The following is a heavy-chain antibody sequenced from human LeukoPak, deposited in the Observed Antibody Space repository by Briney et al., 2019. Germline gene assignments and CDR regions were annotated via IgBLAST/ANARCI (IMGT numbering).Heavy chain of an antibody. CDR3: AREVGYYDSSGMGDYFDY. CDR1: GGSISSSSDY. V-gene: IGHV4-39*07. Sequence: SETLSLTCTVSGGSISSSSDYWGWIRQPPGKGLEWIGSIYYSGSTYYNPSLKSRVTISVDTSKNQFSLKLSSVTAADTAVYYCAREVGYYDSSGMGDYFDYWGQGTLVTVSS. CDR2: IYYSGST. J-gene: IGHJ4*02. D-gene: IGHD3-22*01.